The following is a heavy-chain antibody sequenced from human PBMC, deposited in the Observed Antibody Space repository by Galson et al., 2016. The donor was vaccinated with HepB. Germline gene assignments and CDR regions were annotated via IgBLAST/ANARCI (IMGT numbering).Heavy chain of an antibody. J-gene: IGHJ6*02. CDR1: GFTFNSYA. D-gene: IGHD2-2*01. CDR2: ISGSGGST. CDR3: AKGGVPAVYYDYYGMDV. Sequence: SLRLSCAVSGFTFNSYAMTWVRQAPGKGLEWVSGISGSGGSTYYADSVKGRFTISRDNSKNTLYLQMNSLRAEDTAVYYCAKGGVPAVYYDYYGMDVWGQGTTVTVSS. V-gene: IGHV3-23*01.